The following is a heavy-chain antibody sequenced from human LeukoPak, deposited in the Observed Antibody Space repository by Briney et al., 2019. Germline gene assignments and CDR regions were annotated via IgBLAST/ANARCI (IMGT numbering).Heavy chain of an antibody. CDR2: TSGSI. CDR1: GASISSHY. CDR3: ARVLAIFGLDTTDFYMDV. J-gene: IGHJ6*03. V-gene: IGHV4-59*11. D-gene: IGHD3/OR15-3a*01. Sequence: SETLSLTCAVSGASISSHYWSWIRQPPGKGLEWIGYTSGSISDNPSLKSRVAVSVDPSQSQVSLSLTSVTAADTAVYYCARVLAIFGLDTTDFYMDVWGKGTTVTVSS.